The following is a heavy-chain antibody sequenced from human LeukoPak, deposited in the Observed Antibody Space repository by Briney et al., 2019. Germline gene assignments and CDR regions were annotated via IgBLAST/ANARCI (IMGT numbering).Heavy chain of an antibody. Sequence: GGSLRLSCAASGFTFSSYWMSWVRQAPGKGLEWVANIKQDGSEKYYVDSVKGRFTISRDNAKNSLYLQMNSLRAEDTAVYYCARDRGCSGGSCYHYYYYYYMDVWGKGTTVTVSS. V-gene: IGHV3-7*01. D-gene: IGHD2-15*01. J-gene: IGHJ6*03. CDR2: IKQDGSEK. CDR1: GFTFSSYW. CDR3: ARDRGCSGGSCYHYYYYYYMDV.